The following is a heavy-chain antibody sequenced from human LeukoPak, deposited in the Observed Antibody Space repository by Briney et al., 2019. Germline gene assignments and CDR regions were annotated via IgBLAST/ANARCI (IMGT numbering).Heavy chain of an antibody. CDR1: GGSFSGYY. V-gene: IGHV4-34*01. J-gene: IGHJ4*02. Sequence: SETLSLTCAVYGGSFSGYYWSWIRQPPGKGLEWIGEINHSGSTNYNPSLKSRVTISVDTSKNQFSLKLSSVTAADTAVYYCARDRRYGGYYDFDYWGQGTLVTVSS. CDR3: ARDRRYGGYYDFDY. CDR2: INHSGST. D-gene: IGHD5-12*01.